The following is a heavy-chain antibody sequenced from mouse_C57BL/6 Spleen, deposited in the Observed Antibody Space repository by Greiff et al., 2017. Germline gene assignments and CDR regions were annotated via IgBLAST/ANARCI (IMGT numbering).Heavy chain of an antibody. J-gene: IGHJ2*01. CDR1: GYAFSSSW. CDR2: IYPGDGDT. CDR3: ATGYYGSSYYFDY. V-gene: IGHV1-82*01. Sequence: VQLQQSGPELVKPGASVKISCKASGYAFSSSWMNWVKQRPGKGLEWIGRIYPGDGDTNYNGKFKGKATLTADKSSSTAYMQLSSLTSEDSAVYFCATGYYGSSYYFDYWGQGTTLTVSS. D-gene: IGHD1-1*01.